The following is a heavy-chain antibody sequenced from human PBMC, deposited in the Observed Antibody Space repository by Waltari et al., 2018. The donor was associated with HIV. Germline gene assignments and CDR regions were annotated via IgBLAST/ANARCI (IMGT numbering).Heavy chain of an antibody. CDR2: MYNSGTT. J-gene: IGHJ4*02. D-gene: IGHD2-2*01. CDR3: ARRGDGFNQHARLDH. CDR1: GGSITRNDFY. Sequence: QLHLQESGPGQVKPSETLALTCTVSGGSITRNDFYWAWIRQPPGKGLEWIGLMYNSGTTDYNPSLKSRVSMSRDTSKNRFSLRLHSVTAADTAIYYCARRGDGFNQHARLDHWGPGTLVTVSS. V-gene: IGHV4-39*01.